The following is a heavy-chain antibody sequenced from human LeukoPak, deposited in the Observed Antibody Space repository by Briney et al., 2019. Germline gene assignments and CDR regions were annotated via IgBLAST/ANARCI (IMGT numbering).Heavy chain of an antibody. V-gene: IGHV3-30*04. CDR3: ARVYGSEIDY. J-gene: IGHJ4*02. CDR2: ISFNGNDK. CDR1: GFGLGSYN. Sequence: GRSLRLSCAGSGFGLGSYNMYWVRQAPGKGLEWVTLISFNGNDKKYADSVKGRFTVSRDNSRNTVFLQMNSLRPEDTGLYYCARVYGSEIDYWGQGTQVIVSS. D-gene: IGHD3-10*01.